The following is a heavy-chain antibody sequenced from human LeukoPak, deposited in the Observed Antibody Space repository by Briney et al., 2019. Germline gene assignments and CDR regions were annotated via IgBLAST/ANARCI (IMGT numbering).Heavy chain of an antibody. D-gene: IGHD2-15*01. J-gene: IGHJ4*02. CDR2: ISGSGAST. Sequence: PGGSLRLSCAASGFTLTSYAMNWVRQAPGKGLEWVSGISGSGASTYYADSVKGRFTISRDISKNTLYLQINSLRAEDTAVYYCAKSPLGSGQTLDYWGQGALVTVSS. CDR3: AKSPLGSGQTLDY. CDR1: GFTLTSYA. V-gene: IGHV3-23*01.